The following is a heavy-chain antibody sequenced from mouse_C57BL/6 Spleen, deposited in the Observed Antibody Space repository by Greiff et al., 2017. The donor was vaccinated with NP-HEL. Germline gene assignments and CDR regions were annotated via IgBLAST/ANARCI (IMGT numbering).Heavy chain of an antibody. J-gene: IGHJ2*01. Sequence: EVKVEESGGGLVQPGGSMKLSCVASGFTFSNYWMNWVRQSPEKGLEWVAQIRLKSDNYATHYAESVKGRFTISRDDSKSSVYLQMNNLRAEDTGIYYCTKGVYYGNYLYYFDYWGQGTTLTVSS. V-gene: IGHV6-3*01. CDR1: GFTFSNYW. D-gene: IGHD2-1*01. CDR2: IRLKSDNYAT. CDR3: TKGVYYGNYLYYFDY.